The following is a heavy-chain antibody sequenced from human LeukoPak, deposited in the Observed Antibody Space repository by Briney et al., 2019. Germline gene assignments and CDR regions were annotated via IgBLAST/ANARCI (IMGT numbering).Heavy chain of an antibody. Sequence: GGSLRLSCAASGFTFSSYSMNWVRQAPGKGLEWVSYISSSSTIYYADSVKGRFTISRDNAKNSLYLQMNSLRAEDTAVYYCARRTIFGVVYAFDIWGQGTMVTVSS. CDR2: ISSSSTI. V-gene: IGHV3-48*01. CDR1: GFTFSSYS. D-gene: IGHD3-3*01. J-gene: IGHJ3*02. CDR3: ARRTIFGVVYAFDI.